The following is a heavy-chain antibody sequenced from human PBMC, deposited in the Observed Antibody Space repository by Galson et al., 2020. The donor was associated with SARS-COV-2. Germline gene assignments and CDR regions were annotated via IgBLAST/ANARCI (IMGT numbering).Heavy chain of an antibody. CDR3: AGSPYYYYYGMDV. V-gene: IGHV1-58*02. D-gene: IGHD1-26*01. CDR1: GFTFTSSA. J-gene: IGHJ6*02. Sequence: SVKVSCKASGFTFTSSAMQWVRQARGQRLEWIGLIFVGSGNTNYAQKFQERVTITRDMSTSTAYMELSSLRSEDTAVYYCAGSPYYYYYGMDVWGQGTTVTVSS. CDR2: IFVGSGNT.